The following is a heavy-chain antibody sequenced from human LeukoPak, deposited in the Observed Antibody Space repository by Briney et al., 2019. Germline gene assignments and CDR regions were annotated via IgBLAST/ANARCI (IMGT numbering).Heavy chain of an antibody. CDR2: IYYRGST. CDR3: ARVRSGYTYGPFDY. V-gene: IGHV4-59*01. Sequence: SETLSLTCTVSGGSISSYYWSCIRQPPGKGLEWIGYIYYRGSTNYNPSLKSRVTISVDTSKNQFSLILSSVTAADTAVYHCARVRSGYTYGPFDYWGQGTLVTVSS. CDR1: GGSISSYY. D-gene: IGHD5-18*01. J-gene: IGHJ4*02.